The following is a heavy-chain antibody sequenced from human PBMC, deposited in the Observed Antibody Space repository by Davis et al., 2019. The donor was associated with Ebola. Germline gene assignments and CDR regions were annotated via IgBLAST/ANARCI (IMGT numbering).Heavy chain of an antibody. Sequence: PSETLSLTCAVYGGSFSGYYWSWIRQPPGKGLEWIGEINHSGSTNYNPSLKSRVTISVDTSKNQFSLKLSSVTAADTAVYYCARGDCSSTSCELGVWFDPWGQGTLVTVSS. D-gene: IGHD2-2*01. CDR3: ARGDCSSTSCELGVWFDP. V-gene: IGHV4-34*01. J-gene: IGHJ5*02. CDR2: INHSGST. CDR1: GGSFSGYY.